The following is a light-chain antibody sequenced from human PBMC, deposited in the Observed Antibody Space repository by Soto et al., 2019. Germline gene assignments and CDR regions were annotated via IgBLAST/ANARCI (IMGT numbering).Light chain of an antibody. CDR2: EVS. J-gene: IGKJ4*01. CDR1: QSLLHSDGKTY. V-gene: IGKV2D-29*01. Sequence: IVMTQSPLSLSVTPGQPASISCKSSQSLLHSDGKTYLYWYLQKAGQPPQSLIYEVSNRFPGVPARFSGSGSGTDFTLKISRVEAEDVGVYYCMQSIQPPVTFGGGTKVEIK. CDR3: MQSIQPPVT.